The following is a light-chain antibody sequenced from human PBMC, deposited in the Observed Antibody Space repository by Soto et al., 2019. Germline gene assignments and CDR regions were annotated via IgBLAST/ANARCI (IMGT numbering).Light chain of an antibody. J-gene: IGKJ5*01. CDR1: QTVSNNY. CDR3: QQYAGPPTT. CDR2: GAS. V-gene: IGKV3-20*01. Sequence: EIVLTQSPGTLSLSPGEGATLSCRASQTVSNNYLAWCQQKPGQAPRVIMYGASRRATGIPDRFSGGGSGTDFTLTISRLEPGDFAVYFCQQYAGPPTTFGQGTRLEI.